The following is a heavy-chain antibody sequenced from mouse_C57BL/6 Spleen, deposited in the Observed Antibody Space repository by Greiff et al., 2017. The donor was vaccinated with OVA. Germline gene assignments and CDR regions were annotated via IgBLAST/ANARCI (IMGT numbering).Heavy chain of an antibody. CDR2: IDPETGGT. CDR1: GYTFTDYE. V-gene: IGHV1-15*01. D-gene: IGHD4-1*01. CDR3: TRAVGRDYYDY. J-gene: IGHJ2*01. Sequence: QVHVQQSGAELVRPGASVTLSCKASGYTFTDYEMHWVKQTPVHGLEWIGAIDPETGGTAYNQKFKGKAILTADKSSSTAYMELRSLTSEDSAVYYCTRAVGRDYYDYWGQGTTLTVSS.